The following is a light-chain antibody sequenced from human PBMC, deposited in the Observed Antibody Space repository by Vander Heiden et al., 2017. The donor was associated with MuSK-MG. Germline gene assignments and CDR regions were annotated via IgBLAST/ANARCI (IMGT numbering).Light chain of an antibody. CDR3: QQYDSTPHWT. J-gene: IGKJ1*01. V-gene: IGKV4-1*01. CDR1: QSVLYSSNNKNY. Sequence: DIVMTQSPDSLAVSLGERATINCKSSQSVLYSSNNKNYLAWYQQKPGQPPKLLIYWASTRESGVPDRFSGSGYGTDFTLTISSRQAEDVAVYYCQQYDSTPHWTFGQGTKVXIK. CDR2: WAS.